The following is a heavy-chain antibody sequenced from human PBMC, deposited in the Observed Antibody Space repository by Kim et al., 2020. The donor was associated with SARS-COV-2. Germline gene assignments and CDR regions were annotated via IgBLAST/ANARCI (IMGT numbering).Heavy chain of an antibody. V-gene: IGHV3-23*03. CDR1: GFTFSSCA. J-gene: IGHJ6*02. Sequence: GGSLRLSCAASGFTFSSCAMSWVRQAPGKGLEWVSVIYSGGSSTYYADSVKGRFTISRDNSKNTLYLQMNSLRAEDTAVYYCAKDLTSDYYDSSGSYGMDVWGQGTTVTVSS. CDR3: AKDLTSDYYDSSGSYGMDV. CDR2: IYSGGSST. D-gene: IGHD3-22*01.